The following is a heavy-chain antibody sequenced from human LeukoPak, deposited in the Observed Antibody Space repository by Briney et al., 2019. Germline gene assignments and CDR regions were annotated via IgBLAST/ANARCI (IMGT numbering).Heavy chain of an antibody. CDR3: ARGSLNFDY. V-gene: IGHV3-30-3*01. CDR2: ISYDGSNK. CDR1: GFTFSTYW. J-gene: IGHJ4*02. Sequence: GGSLRLSCAASGFTFSTYWMSWVRQAPGKGLEWVAVISYDGSNKYYADSVKGRFTISRDNSKNTLYLQMNSLRAEDTAVYYCARGSLNFDYWGQGTLVTVSS.